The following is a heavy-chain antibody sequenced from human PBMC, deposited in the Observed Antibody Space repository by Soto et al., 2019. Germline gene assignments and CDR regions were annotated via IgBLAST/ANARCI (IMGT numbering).Heavy chain of an antibody. CDR2: SIPIFGTA. V-gene: IGHV1-69*01. CDR1: GGTFSSYA. D-gene: IGHD6-13*01. J-gene: IGHJ4*02. CDR3: ARDSSSWVGLSTMQFDY. Sequence: QVQLVQSGAEVKKPGSSVKVSCKASGGTFSSYAISWVRQAPGQGLEWMGGSIPIFGTANYAQKFQGRVTITADESTSTAYMELSSLRSEDTAVYYCARDSSSWVGLSTMQFDYWGQGTLVTVSS.